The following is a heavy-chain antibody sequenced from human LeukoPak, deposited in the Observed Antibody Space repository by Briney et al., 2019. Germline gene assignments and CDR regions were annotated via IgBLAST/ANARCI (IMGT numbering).Heavy chain of an antibody. Sequence: ASVKVSCKASGYTFTAYYLHWVRQAPGQGLEWMGWINPNNGDSKSAQKFQDRVIMTRDTSIRTAYMELGSLRSDDTAVYYCARGRGSSSGLSEGWGQGTLVTVSS. CDR3: ARGRGSSSGLSEG. J-gene: IGHJ4*02. V-gene: IGHV1-2*02. CDR2: INPNNGDS. CDR1: GYTFTAYY. D-gene: IGHD6-6*01.